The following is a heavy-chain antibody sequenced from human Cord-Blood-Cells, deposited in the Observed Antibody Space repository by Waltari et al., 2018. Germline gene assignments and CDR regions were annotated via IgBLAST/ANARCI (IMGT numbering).Heavy chain of an antibody. V-gene: IGHV6-1*01. Sequence: HVQLQQSGPGLVTPSQTLSLTCAISGYSVSSNSAASTWPRQSPSRGLEWLGRTYYRSKWYNDYAVSVKSRITIHPDTSKNQFSLQLNSVTPEDMAVYYCASFYWGWGAFDIWGQGTMVTVSS. CDR2: TYYRSKWYN. D-gene: IGHD3-16*01. CDR3: ASFYWGWGAFDI. CDR1: GYSVSSNSAA. J-gene: IGHJ3*02.